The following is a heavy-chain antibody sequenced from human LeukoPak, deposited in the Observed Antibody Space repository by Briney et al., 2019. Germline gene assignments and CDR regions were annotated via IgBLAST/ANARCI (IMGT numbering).Heavy chain of an antibody. V-gene: IGHV4-59*04. Sequence: GSLRLSCAVSGFTSSNAWMSWVRQPPGKGLEWTGSIYYTGTTYYNPSLKSRVTISVDTSKNQFSLKLNSVTAADTAVYYCAQSLGSSNWIGDWFDPWGQGTLVTVSS. CDR2: IYYTGTT. CDR1: GFTSSNAW. J-gene: IGHJ5*02. CDR3: AQSLGSSNWIGDWFDP. D-gene: IGHD6-13*01.